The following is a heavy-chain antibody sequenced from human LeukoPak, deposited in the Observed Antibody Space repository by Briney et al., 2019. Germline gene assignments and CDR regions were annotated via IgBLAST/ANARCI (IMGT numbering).Heavy chain of an antibody. CDR1: GGTFSSYA. CDR3: ARGPKGGGYELLYYYYGMDV. CDR2: IIPIFGTA. J-gene: IGHJ6*02. V-gene: IGHV1-69*01. D-gene: IGHD5-12*01. Sequence: GASVKVSCKASGGTFSSYAISWVRQAPGQGLEWMGGIIPIFGTANYAQKFQGRVTITADESTNTAYMELSSLRSEDTAVYYCARGPKGGGYELLYYYYGMDVWGQGTTVTVSS.